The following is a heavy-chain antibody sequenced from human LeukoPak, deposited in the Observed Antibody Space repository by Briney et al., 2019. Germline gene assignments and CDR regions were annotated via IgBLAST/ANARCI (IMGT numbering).Heavy chain of an antibody. CDR1: GGSISSYY. CDR3: ARGHSSEYYYYSYGMDV. J-gene: IGHJ6*02. Sequence: SETLSLTCTVSGGSISSYYWSWIRQPPGKGLEWIGYIYYSGSTNYNPSLKSRVTISVDTSKNQFSLKLSSVTAADTAVYYCARGHSSEYYYYSYGMDVWGQGTTVTVSS. CDR2: IYYSGST. V-gene: IGHV4-59*01. D-gene: IGHD6-19*01.